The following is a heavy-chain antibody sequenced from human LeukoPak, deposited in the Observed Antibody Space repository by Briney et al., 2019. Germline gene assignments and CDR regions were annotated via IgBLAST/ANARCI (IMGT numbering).Heavy chain of an antibody. J-gene: IGHJ6*02. Sequence: PSETLSLTCTVSGGSISSYYWSWIRQPPGKGLEWIGYIYYSGSTNYNPSLKSRVTISVDTPKNQFSLKLSSVTAADTAVYYCARGKGTSAAYYYYYGMDVWGQGTTVTVSS. CDR3: ARGKGTSAAYYYYYGMDV. CDR1: GGSISSYY. CDR2: IYYSGST. D-gene: IGHD2-2*01. V-gene: IGHV4-59*01.